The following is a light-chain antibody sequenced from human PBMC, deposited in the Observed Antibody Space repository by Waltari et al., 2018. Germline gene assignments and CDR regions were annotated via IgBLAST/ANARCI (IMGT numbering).Light chain of an antibody. Sequence: EIVLTQSPAILSFSPGERAPLSCRASQSVGTYLAWYQQRPGQSPRLLIYDASYRATGIPARFSGSGSETDFTLTISSRQPEDFAVYYCQQRRNWPLTFGGGTRVQI. V-gene: IGKV3-11*01. CDR2: DAS. J-gene: IGKJ4*01. CDR3: QQRRNWPLT. CDR1: QSVGTY.